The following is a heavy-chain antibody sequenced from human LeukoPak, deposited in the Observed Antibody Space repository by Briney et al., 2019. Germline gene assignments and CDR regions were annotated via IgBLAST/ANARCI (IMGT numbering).Heavy chain of an antibody. J-gene: IGHJ4*02. Sequence: GGSLRLSCAAAGFTFSSYGMHWVRQAPGKGLEWVAGISYDGSNKYYEDSVKVRFTTSTDNSKNTLYMQMNSLRAEDTAVYYCAKGRGRSAYYFDYWGQGTLVTVSS. CDR2: ISYDGSNK. V-gene: IGHV3-30*18. CDR1: GFTFSSYG. D-gene: IGHD3-16*01. CDR3: AKGRGRSAYYFDY.